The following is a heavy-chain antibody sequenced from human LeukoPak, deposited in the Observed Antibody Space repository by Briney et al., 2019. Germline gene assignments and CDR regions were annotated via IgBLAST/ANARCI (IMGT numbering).Heavy chain of an antibody. V-gene: IGHV3-48*01. CDR3: ARDQGGVGY. CDR1: GITFSSYS. Sequence: GGSLRLSCVASGITFSSYSMNWVRQAPGKGLEWVSYISSFSGTINYADSVRGRFTISRDNAKNSLYLQMNSLRAEDTAVYYCARDQGGVGYWGQGTLVTVSS. D-gene: IGHD3-16*01. J-gene: IGHJ4*02. CDR2: ISSFSGTI.